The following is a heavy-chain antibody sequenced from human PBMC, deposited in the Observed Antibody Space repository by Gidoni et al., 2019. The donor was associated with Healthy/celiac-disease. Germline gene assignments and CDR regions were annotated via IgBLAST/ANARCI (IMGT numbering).Heavy chain of an antibody. V-gene: IGHV1-69*04. CDR3: AIAPYGSGTWAFHLDY. J-gene: IGHJ4*02. D-gene: IGHD3-10*01. CDR1: GGTFSSYA. Sequence: QVQLVQSGAEVKKPGSSVKGSCKDSGGTFSSYAISWVRQAPGQGLEWMGRIIPILGIANYAQKFQGRVTITADKSTSTAYMELSSLRSEDTAVYYCAIAPYGSGTWAFHLDYWGQGTLVTVSS. CDR2: IIPILGIA.